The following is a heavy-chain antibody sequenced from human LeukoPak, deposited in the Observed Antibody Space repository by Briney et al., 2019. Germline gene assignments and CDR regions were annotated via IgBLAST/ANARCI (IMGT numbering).Heavy chain of an antibody. CDR3: ARDGGLHTNFDY. CDR2: TKPDGSAE. Sequence: GGSLRLSCAASGFSFRNYWMGWVRQAPGKGLEWVANTKPDGSAEYYADSVRGRFTASRDNANNLLYLQMNRLRAEDTTVYYCARDGGLHTNFDYWGQRTLLTVSS. V-gene: IGHV3-7*01. D-gene: IGHD2-15*01. J-gene: IGHJ4*02. CDR1: GFSFRNYW.